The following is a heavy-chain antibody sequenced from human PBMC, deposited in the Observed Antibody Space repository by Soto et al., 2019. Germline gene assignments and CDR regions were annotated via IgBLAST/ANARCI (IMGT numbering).Heavy chain of an antibody. CDR3: ASRAAPRPYYYYGMDV. V-gene: IGHV3-23*01. J-gene: IGHJ6*02. Sequence: HPGGSLRLSCAASGFTFSSYAMSWVRQAPGKGLEWVSAISGSGGSTYYADSVKGRFTISRDNSKNTLYPQLNSLRAEDTAVYYCASRAAPRPYYYYGMDVWVQGTTVTVSS. CDR2: ISGSGGST. D-gene: IGHD6-6*01. CDR1: GFTFSSYA.